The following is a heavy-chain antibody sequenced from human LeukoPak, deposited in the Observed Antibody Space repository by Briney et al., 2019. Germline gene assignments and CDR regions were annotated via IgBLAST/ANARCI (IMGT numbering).Heavy chain of an antibody. V-gene: IGHV3-23*01. CDR2: ISGSGGST. CDR3: AKDHLSGWENWFDP. Sequence: GGSLRLSCAASGFTFSDYYMSWIRQAPGKGLEWVSAISGSGGSTYYADSVKGRFTISRDNSKNTLYLQMNSLRAEDTAVYYCAKDHLSGWENWFDPWGQGTLVTVSS. D-gene: IGHD6-19*01. CDR1: GFTFSDYY. J-gene: IGHJ5*02.